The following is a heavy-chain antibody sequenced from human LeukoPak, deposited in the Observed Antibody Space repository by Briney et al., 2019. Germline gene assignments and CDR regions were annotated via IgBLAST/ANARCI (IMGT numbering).Heavy chain of an antibody. D-gene: IGHD3-22*01. V-gene: IGHV3-7*01. CDR1: GFSFSSNW. CDR2: TKQDGSEK. Sequence: GGSLRLSCAASGFSFSSNWMSWVCQAPGGGLEWVANTKQDGSEKYYVDSVKGRFTISRDNAKSSLYLQMNDLRAEDTAVYYCARGAEDSSGYHHFGLFWYFDLWGRGTLVTVSS. J-gene: IGHJ2*01. CDR3: ARGAEDSSGYHHFGLFWYFDL.